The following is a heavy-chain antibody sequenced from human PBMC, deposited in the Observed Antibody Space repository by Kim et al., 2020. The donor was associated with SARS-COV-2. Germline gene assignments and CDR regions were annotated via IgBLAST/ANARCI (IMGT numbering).Heavy chain of an antibody. V-gene: IGHV3-21*01. J-gene: IGHJ6*02. CDR3: ASLYFDWFSPHYYYYGMDI. D-gene: IGHD3-9*01. CDR1: GFTFSSYS. CDR2: ISSSSSYI. Sequence: GGSLRLSCAASGFTFSSYSMNWVRQAPGKGLGWVSSISSSSSYIYYADSVKGRFTTSRDNAKKPLYLQMNSLRAEDTAVNYCASLYFDWFSPHYYYYGMDICGQGATVTVSS.